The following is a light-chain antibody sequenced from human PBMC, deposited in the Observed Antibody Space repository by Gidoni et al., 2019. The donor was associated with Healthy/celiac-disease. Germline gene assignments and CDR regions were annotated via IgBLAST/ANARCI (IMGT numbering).Light chain of an antibody. V-gene: IGKV3-20*01. J-gene: IGKJ4*01. CDR2: GAS. CDR1: QSVSRSY. CDR3: QQYGSSPLT. Sequence: EIVLTPSPGTLSLSPGERATLSCRASQSVSRSYLAWYQQKPGQAPRLLIYGASSRATGIPDRFSGSGSGTDFTLTISRLEPEDFAVYYCQQYGSSPLTFGGGTKVETK.